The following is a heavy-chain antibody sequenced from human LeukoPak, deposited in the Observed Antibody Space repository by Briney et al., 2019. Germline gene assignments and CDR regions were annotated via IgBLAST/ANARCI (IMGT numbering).Heavy chain of an antibody. CDR3: AKGGSGIVDWFDP. CDR2: IRHDGSIK. D-gene: IGHD6-19*01. J-gene: IGHJ5*01. CDR1: GFIFSTYG. Sequence: GGSLRLSCAASGFIFSTYGMYWVRQAPGKGLEWVAFIRHDGSIKNYADSVKGRSTISRDNSKNTLYLQMNSLRAEDTAVYYCAKGGSGIVDWFDPWGQGTLVTVSS. V-gene: IGHV3-30*02.